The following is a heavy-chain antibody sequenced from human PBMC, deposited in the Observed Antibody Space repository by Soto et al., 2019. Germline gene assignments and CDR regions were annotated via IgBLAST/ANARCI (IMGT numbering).Heavy chain of an antibody. CDR3: VRGGHGSGSYLGSS. J-gene: IGHJ5*02. Sequence: SLRLSCVASGFTFTTYWMSWVRQAPGKGLQWVANIRQDGGAQYYVDSVKGRFTISRDNAKNSVYLQMDSLRVEDTAVYYCVRGGHGSGSYLGSSWGQGILVTVSS. D-gene: IGHD3-10*01. CDR2: IRQDGGAQ. V-gene: IGHV3-7*03. CDR1: GFTFTTYW.